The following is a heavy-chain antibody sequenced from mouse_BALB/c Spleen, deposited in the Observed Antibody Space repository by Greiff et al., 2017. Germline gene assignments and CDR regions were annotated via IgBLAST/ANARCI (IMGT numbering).Heavy chain of an antibody. V-gene: IGHV1-9*01. CDR2: ILPGSGST. Sequence: QVQLQQSGAELMKPGASVKISCKATGYTFSSYRIEWVKQRPGHGLEWIGEILPGSGSTNYNEKFKGKATFTADTSSNTAYMQLSSLTSEDSAVYYCAMWGNSYAMDYWGQGTSVTVSS. J-gene: IGHJ4*01. CDR1: GYTFSSYR. CDR3: AMWGNSYAMDY. D-gene: IGHD2-1*01.